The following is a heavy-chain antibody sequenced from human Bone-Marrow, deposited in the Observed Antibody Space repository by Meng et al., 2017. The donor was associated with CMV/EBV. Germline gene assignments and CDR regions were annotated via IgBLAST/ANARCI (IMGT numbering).Heavy chain of an antibody. Sequence: GESLKISCAPSGFTFSSYGMHWVRQAPGKGLEWVAFIWYDGSNKYFADSVKGRFTISRDNSKNTLYLQMNSLRAEDTAVYYCAKEPTIFGRVIPPYYFDSWGQGTLVTVSS. CDR3: AKEPTIFGRVIPPYYFDS. CDR2: IWYDGSNK. CDR1: GFTFSSYG. J-gene: IGHJ4*02. D-gene: IGHD3/OR15-3a*01. V-gene: IGHV3-30*02.